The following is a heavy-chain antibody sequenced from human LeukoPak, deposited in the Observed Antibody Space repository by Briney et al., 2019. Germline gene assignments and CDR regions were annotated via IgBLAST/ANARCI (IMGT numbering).Heavy chain of an antibody. D-gene: IGHD6-19*01. CDR3: ARDKNIAVAGY. J-gene: IGHJ4*02. CDR2: ISSSSSYI. Sequence: GGSLRLSCAASGFTFSSYSMNWVRQAPGKGLEWVSSISSSSSYIYYADSVKGRFTISRDNAKNSLYLQMNSLRAEDTAVYYCARDKNIAVAGYWGQGTLVTVSS. CDR1: GFTFSSYS. V-gene: IGHV3-21*01.